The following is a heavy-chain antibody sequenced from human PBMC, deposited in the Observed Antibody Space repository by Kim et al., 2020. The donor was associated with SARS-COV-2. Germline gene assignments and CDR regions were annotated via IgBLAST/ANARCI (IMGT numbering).Heavy chain of an antibody. J-gene: IGHJ4*02. V-gene: IGHV1-3*01. CDR2: T. D-gene: IGHD3-3*02. Sequence: TKYSQEVQGRVSMTRETSASTAYMGLSSLRSEDTAVYYCARSPAISAFNDYWGQGTLVTVSS. CDR3: ARSPAISAFNDY.